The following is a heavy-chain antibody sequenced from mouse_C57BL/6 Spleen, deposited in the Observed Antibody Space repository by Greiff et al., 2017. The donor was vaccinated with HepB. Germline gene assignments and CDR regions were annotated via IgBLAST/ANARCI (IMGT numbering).Heavy chain of an antibody. CDR3: ARGDDGYGYYAMDY. CDR2: IYPRSGNT. D-gene: IGHD2-3*01. CDR1: GYTFTSYG. V-gene: IGHV1-81*01. Sequence: QVQLQQSGAELARPGASVKLSCKASGYTFTSYGISWVKQRTGQGLEWIGEIYPRSGNTYYNEKFKGKATLTADKSSSTAYMELRSLTSEDSAVYFCARGDDGYGYYAMDYWGQGTSVTVSS. J-gene: IGHJ4*01.